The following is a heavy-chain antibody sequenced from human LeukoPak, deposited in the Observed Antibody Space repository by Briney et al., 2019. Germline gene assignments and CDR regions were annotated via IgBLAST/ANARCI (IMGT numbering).Heavy chain of an antibody. CDR3: ARAIAAAGNALIYYYYYMDV. CDR2: ISAYNGNT. V-gene: IGHV1-18*01. D-gene: IGHD6-13*01. Sequence: ASVKVSCKASGYTFTSYGISWVRQAPGQGLERMGWISAYNGNTNYAQKLQGRVTMTTDTSTSTAYMELRSLRSDDTAVYYCARAIAAAGNALIYYYYYMDVWGKGTTVTVSS. CDR1: GYTFTSYG. J-gene: IGHJ6*03.